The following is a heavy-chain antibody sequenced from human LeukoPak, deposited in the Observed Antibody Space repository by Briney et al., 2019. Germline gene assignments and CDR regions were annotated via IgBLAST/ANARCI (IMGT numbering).Heavy chain of an antibody. CDR3: SRGRDGFG. Sequence: GGSLRLTCAASGFTFSESDMNWVRQTPGKGLEWVAYIGSNSDDTRYADPVKGGFAISRDNTKNSMYIQMNKLRAEDTDIYYCSRGRDGFGWGQGTLVTVSS. J-gene: IGHJ4*02. CDR2: IGSNSDDT. V-gene: IGHV3-21*05. D-gene: IGHD5-24*01. CDR1: GFTFSESD.